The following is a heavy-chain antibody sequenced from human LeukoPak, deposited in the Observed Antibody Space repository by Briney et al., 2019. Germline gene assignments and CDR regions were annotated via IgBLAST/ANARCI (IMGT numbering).Heavy chain of an antibody. J-gene: IGHJ4*02. D-gene: IGHD3-10*01. Sequence: ASVRVSCKTSGYTFNDYDITWVRQAPGQGLEWMGRVSPYNGNTYYSQRFQDGVIITKDTSTGTAYMDLRDLRTDDTAMYYCARNGRVRRVVKDLFEYWGQGTLVAVSS. V-gene: IGHV1-18*01. CDR2: VSPYNGNT. CDR3: ARNGRVRRVVKDLFEY. CDR1: GYTFNDYD.